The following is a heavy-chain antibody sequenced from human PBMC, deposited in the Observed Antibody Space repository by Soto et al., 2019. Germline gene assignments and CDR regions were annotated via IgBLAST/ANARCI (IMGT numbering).Heavy chain of an antibody. D-gene: IGHD1-26*01. CDR3: TRDPYGGSRYYFDS. J-gene: IGHJ4*02. CDR1: GFSFSNYA. Sequence: QVQLVESGGGVVQPGKSLRLSCAASGFSFSNYAMHWVRQAPGKGLEWVAVIWYDGSNQYYADSVKGRFTISKDNSQTTVYLQMTSLRAEDTAVYYCTRDPYGGSRYYFDSLGQGTLVTVSS. CDR2: IWYDGSNQ. V-gene: IGHV3-33*01.